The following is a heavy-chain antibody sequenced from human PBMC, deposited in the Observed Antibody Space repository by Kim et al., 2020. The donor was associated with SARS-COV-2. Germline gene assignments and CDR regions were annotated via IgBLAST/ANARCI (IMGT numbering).Heavy chain of an antibody. Sequence: SETLSLTCTVSGGSISSYYWSWIRQPPGKGLEWIGYIYYSGSTNYNPSLKSRVTISVDTSKNQFSLKLSSVTAADTAVYYCASRTHFDWLLPHNWYFDLWGRGTLVTVSS. J-gene: IGHJ2*01. CDR3: ASRTHFDWLLPHNWYFDL. V-gene: IGHV4-59*13. CDR1: GGSISSYY. D-gene: IGHD3-9*01. CDR2: IYYSGST.